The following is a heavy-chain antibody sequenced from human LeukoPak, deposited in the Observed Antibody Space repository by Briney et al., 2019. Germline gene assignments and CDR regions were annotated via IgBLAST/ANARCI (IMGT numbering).Heavy chain of an antibody. Sequence: GGSLRLSCAASGFTFSSYAMSWVRQAPGKGLEWVSAISGSGGSTYYADSVKGRFTISRDNSKNTLYLQMNSLRAEDTAVYYCAKDSYYDFWSGYYLRWFDPWGQGTLVTVSS. D-gene: IGHD3-3*01. J-gene: IGHJ5*02. CDR2: ISGSGGST. CDR1: GFTFSSYA. V-gene: IGHV3-23*01. CDR3: AKDSYYDFWSGYYLRWFDP.